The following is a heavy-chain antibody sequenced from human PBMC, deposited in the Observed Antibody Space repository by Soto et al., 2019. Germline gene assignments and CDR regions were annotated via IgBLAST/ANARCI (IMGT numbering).Heavy chain of an antibody. CDR1: GFSFSGYA. V-gene: IGHV3-23*01. CDR2: IRGSGAST. CDR3: AKDYYYDSSGYASPDY. D-gene: IGHD3-22*01. J-gene: IGHJ4*02. Sequence: TGGSLRLSCSASGFSFSGYAMTWVRQSPGKGLEWVSAIRGSGASTYYADSVKGRFTISRDNSKNTLFLQMDSLRVEDTALYYCAKDYYYDSSGYASPDYWGRGTLVTVSS.